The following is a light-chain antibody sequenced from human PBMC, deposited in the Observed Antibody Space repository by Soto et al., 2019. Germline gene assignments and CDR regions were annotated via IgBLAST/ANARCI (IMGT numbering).Light chain of an antibody. CDR1: QNIKTY. J-gene: IGKJ5*01. CDR2: EAS. CDR3: QQRSNWPH. Sequence: EIVLTQSPATLSLSPGQRVTLSCRASQNIKTYLAWYQQRPGQAPRLLIYEASDRATGIPARFSGSGSGTDFTLTINDLEPGDSAVYYCQQRSNWPHFGQGTRLEIK. V-gene: IGKV3-11*01.